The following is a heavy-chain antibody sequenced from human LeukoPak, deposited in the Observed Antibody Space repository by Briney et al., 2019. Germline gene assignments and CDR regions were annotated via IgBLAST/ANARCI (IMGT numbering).Heavy chain of an antibody. V-gene: IGHV4-34*01. CDR2: INHSRST. CDR3: ARDGFVVVPAAIASRMDV. J-gene: IGHJ6*02. D-gene: IGHD2-2*02. Sequence: SEALSLTCAVYGGSSSGFYWNWIRQPPGKGLEWIGEINHSRSTNYNPSLKSRVTISIDTSRNQFSLKVNSVTAADTAVYYCARDGFVVVPAAIASRMDVWGQGTTVTVSS. CDR1: GGSSSGFY.